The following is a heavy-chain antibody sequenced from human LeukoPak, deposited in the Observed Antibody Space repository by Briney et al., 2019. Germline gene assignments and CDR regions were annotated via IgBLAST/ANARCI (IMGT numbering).Heavy chain of an antibody. V-gene: IGHV4-59*01. Sequence: SDTLSLTCTVTGGSICNYYWSWIRPPPAKGLEWIGNIYYIGTTNYNPSLKSRVTISVETSKNKFSLRLSSVTAADTAVYYCARDTPTDTMSEDDWGEGTLVTVSS. J-gene: IGHJ4*02. CDR3: ARDTPTDTMSEDD. CDR2: IYYIGTT. D-gene: IGHD3-10*02. CDR1: GGSICNYY.